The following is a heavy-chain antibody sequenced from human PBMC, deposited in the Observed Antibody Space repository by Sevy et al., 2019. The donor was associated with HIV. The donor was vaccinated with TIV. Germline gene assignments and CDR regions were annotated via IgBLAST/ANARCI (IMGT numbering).Heavy chain of an antibody. Sequence: GSLRPSCAASGFTFSSYSMNWVRQAPGKGLEWVSYISSSSSTIYYEDSVKGRFTISRDNDKNSLYLQMNSLRDEDTAVYYCAGDGGDILTGYYAGVFDYWGQGTLVTVSS. CDR2: ISSSSSTI. J-gene: IGHJ4*02. V-gene: IGHV3-48*02. CDR3: AGDGGDILTGYYAGVFDY. CDR1: GFTFSSYS. D-gene: IGHD3-9*01.